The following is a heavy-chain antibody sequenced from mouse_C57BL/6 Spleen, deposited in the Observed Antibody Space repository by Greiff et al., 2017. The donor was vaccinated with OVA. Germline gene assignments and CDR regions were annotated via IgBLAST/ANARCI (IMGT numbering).Heavy chain of an antibody. D-gene: IGHD1-1*01. Sequence: VHLVESGAELVRPGASVTLSCKASGYTFTDYEMHWVKQTPVHGLEWIGAIDPETGGTAYNQKFKGKAILTADKSSSTAYMELRSLTSEDSAVYYCTRDGSSPAWFAYWGQGTLVTVSA. CDR2: IDPETGGT. CDR1: GYTFTDYE. J-gene: IGHJ3*01. CDR3: TRDGSSPAWFAY. V-gene: IGHV1-15*01.